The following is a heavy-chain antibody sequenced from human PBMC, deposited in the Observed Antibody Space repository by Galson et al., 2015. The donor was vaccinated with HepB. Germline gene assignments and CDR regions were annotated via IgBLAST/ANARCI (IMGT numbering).Heavy chain of an antibody. D-gene: IGHD2-2*01. CDR1: GYTLSSYN. J-gene: IGHJ6*03. Sequence: SVKVSCKASGYTLSSYNIHWVRQAPGQGLEWMGIINPSGGSTTYAQKLQGRVTMTRDTSTSTAYMELSSLRSEDTAVYYCARIWVDMVVVPAAGYYYNMDVWGKGTTVTVSS. CDR3: ARIWVDMVVVPAAGYYYNMDV. CDR2: INPSGGST. V-gene: IGHV1-46*01.